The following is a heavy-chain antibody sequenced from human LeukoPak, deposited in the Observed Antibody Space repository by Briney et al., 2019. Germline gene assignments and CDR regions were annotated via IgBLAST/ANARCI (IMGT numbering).Heavy chain of an antibody. V-gene: IGHV1-2*02. CDR2: INPNSGGT. CDR1: GYTFTDYY. Sequence: ASVKVSCKASGYTFTDYYIHWVRQAPGQGLEWMGWINPNSGGTNYAQQFQGRVTMTRDTSSSTAYMELSSLTSADTTVYYCATEYKYDSSGANAFDIWGQGTMVTVSS. J-gene: IGHJ3*02. CDR3: ATEYKYDSSGANAFDI. D-gene: IGHD3-22*01.